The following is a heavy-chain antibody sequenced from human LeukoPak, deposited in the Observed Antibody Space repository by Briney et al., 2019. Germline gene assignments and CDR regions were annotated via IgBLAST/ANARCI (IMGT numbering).Heavy chain of an antibody. J-gene: IGHJ4*02. CDR2: ISSRSSST. CDR1: GFIFGDYG. Sequence: PGGSLRLSCAASGFIFGDYGMNWVRQVPGKGLEWVSFISSRSSSTFYADSVKGRFTISRDSAKNSLHLQMTSLRAEDTAVYSCARRGDCTATTCCALSAFDYWGQGTLVTVSS. V-gene: IGHV3-48*01. CDR3: ARRGDCTATTCCALSAFDY. D-gene: IGHD2-2*01.